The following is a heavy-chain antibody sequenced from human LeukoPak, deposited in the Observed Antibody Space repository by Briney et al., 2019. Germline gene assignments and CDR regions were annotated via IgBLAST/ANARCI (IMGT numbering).Heavy chain of an antibody. CDR3: ARDPAGLSSDTPFDF. CDR2: LHSGGIT. D-gene: IGHD2-2*01. Sequence: SETLSLTCTVSGASVSTFYWSWIRQPPGKGPEWVGYLHSGGITNYSPSLRSRVTMSIDTSKNQFSLKLRSVTAADTALYYCARDPAGLSSDTPFDFWGQGTLVTVSS. CDR1: GASVSTFY. J-gene: IGHJ4*02. V-gene: IGHV4-59*02.